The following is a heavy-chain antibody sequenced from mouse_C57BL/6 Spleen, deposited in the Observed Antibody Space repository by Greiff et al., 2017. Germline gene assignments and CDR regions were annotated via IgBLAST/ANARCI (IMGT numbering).Heavy chain of an antibody. CDR1: GFNIKDDY. CDR2: IDPENGDT. D-gene: IGHD1-1*01. J-gene: IGHJ4*01. V-gene: IGHV14-4*01. CDR3: TRYYGSSPLYAMDY. Sequence: DVKLVESGAELVRPGASVKLSCTASGFNIKDDYMHWVKQRPEQGLEWIGWIDPENGDTEYASKFQGKATITADTSSNTAYLQLSSLTSEDTAVYYCTRYYGSSPLYAMDYWGQGTSVTVSS.